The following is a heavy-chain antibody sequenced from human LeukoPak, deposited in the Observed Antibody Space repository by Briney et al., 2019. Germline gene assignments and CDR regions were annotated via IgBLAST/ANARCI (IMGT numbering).Heavy chain of an antibody. CDR3: ATGSMTTRYYYYFHMDV. CDR2: IYYSGDT. CDR1: GGSINSTRYY. V-gene: IGHV4-39*01. J-gene: IGHJ6*03. D-gene: IGHD4-11*01. Sequence: SETLSLTCTVSGGSINSTRYYWRWIRQPPGKGLEWIGSIYYSGDTHYNPSLRSRVTISVDTSKNQFSLRMHSMTAADTSFYYCATGSMTTRYYYYFHMDVWGTGTTVTVSS.